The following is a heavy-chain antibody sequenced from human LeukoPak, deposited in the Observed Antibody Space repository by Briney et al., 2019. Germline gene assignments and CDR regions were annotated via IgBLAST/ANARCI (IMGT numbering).Heavy chain of an antibody. CDR2: MYYSGST. D-gene: IGHD4-17*01. V-gene: IGHV4-39*01. Sequence: SETLSLTCTVSGGSISSSSYYWGWIRQPPGKGLEWIGSMYYSGSTYYNPSLKSRVTISVDTSKNQFSLKLSSVTAADTAVYYCARQTVTQMADYRGQGTLLTVSS. J-gene: IGHJ4*02. CDR3: ARQTVTQMADY. CDR1: GGSISSSSYY.